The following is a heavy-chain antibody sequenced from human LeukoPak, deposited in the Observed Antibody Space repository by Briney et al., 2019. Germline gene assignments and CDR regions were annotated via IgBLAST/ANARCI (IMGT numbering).Heavy chain of an antibody. Sequence: ASVKVSCKASGYTFTGYYMHWVRQAPGQGLEWMGRINPNSGGTSYAQKFQGRVTMTRDTSISTAYMELSRLRSDDTAVYYCARAPRDGYMADYWGQGTLVTVSS. D-gene: IGHD5-24*01. CDR2: INPNSGGT. CDR3: ARAPRDGYMADY. CDR1: GYTFTGYY. V-gene: IGHV1-2*06. J-gene: IGHJ4*02.